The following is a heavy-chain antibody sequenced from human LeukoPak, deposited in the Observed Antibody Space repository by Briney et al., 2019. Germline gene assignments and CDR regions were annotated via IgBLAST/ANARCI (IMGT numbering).Heavy chain of an antibody. CDR2: ISAYNGNT. Sequence: GASVKVSCKASGYTFTSYGISWVRQAPGQGLEWMGWISAYNGNTNYAQKLQGRVTMTTDTSTSTAYMELRSLRSDDTAVYYCARERLGGVTGSSLEPDYWGQGTLVTVSS. J-gene: IGHJ4*02. CDR3: ARERLGGVTGSSLEPDY. D-gene: IGHD1-20*01. CDR1: GYTFTSYG. V-gene: IGHV1-18*01.